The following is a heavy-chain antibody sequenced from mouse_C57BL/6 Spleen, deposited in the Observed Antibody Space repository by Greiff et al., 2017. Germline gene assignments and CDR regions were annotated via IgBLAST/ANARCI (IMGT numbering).Heavy chain of an antibody. Sequence: QVQLQQPGAELVKPGASVKLSCKASGYTFTSYWMHWVKQRPGQGLEWIGMIHPNSGSTNYNEKFKSKATLTVDKSSSTAYMQLSSLTSEDSAVYDCARFAVVAAYAMDYWGQGTSVTVSS. CDR2: IHPNSGST. CDR3: ARFAVVAAYAMDY. V-gene: IGHV1-64*01. J-gene: IGHJ4*01. D-gene: IGHD1-1*01. CDR1: GYTFTSYW.